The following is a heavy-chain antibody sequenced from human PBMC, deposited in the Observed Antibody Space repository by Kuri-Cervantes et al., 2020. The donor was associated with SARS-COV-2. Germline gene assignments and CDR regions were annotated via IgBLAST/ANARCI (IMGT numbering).Heavy chain of an antibody. CDR1: GGSISSGDYY. CDR3: ARDRLGLLWFGEPKRYGMDV. V-gene: IGHV4-30-4*01. Sequence: SETLSLTCTVSGGSISSGDYYWSWIRQSPGKGLEWIGYIYYSGSTYYNPSLKSRVTISVDMSKNQFSLKLSSVTAADTAVYYCARDRLGLLWFGEPKRYGMDVWGQGTTVTVSS. J-gene: IGHJ6*02. D-gene: IGHD3-10*01. CDR2: IYYSGST.